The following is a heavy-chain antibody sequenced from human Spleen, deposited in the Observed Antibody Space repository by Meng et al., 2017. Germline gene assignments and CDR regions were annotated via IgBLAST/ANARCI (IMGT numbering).Heavy chain of an antibody. D-gene: IGHD3-10*01. V-gene: IGHV1-3*01. CDR2: LNAGNGNT. Sequence: ASVKVSCKASGYTFTTYAFHWLRQAPGQRLEWMGRLNAGNGNTKYSQKFQGRVTITRDTSASTTYMELSSLRSEDTAVYYCAAQVQEFYFDFWGQGTLVTVSS. J-gene: IGHJ4*02. CDR1: GYTFTTYA. CDR3: AAQVQEFYFDF.